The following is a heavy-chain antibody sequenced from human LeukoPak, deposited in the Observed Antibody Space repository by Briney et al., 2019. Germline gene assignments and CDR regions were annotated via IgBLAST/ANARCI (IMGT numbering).Heavy chain of an antibody. J-gene: IGHJ6*03. D-gene: IGHD3-3*01. CDR3: TTDRSTYYDFWSGYNYYYYMDV. CDR2: IKSKTDGGTT. V-gene: IGHV3-15*01. CDR1: GFTFSSAW. Sequence: GGSLRLSCAASGFTFSSAWISWVRQAPGKGLEWVGRIKSKTDGGTTDYAAPVKGRFTISRDDSKNTLYLQMNSLKTEDTAVYYCTTDRSTYYDFWSGYNYYYYMDVWGKGTTVTVSS.